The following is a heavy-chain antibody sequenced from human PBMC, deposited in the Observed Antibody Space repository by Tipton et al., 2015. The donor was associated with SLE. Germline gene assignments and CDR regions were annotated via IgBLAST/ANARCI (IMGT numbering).Heavy chain of an antibody. V-gene: IGHV4-59*01. CDR3: ARSADYGVFDY. Sequence: PGLVKPSETLSLTCTVSGGSISSYYWSWIRQPPGKGLEWIGYIYYSGSTNYNPSLKSRVTISVDTSKNQFSLKLSSVTAADTAVYYCARSADYGVFDYWGQGTLVTVSS. J-gene: IGHJ4*02. CDR2: IYYSGST. CDR1: GGSISSYY. D-gene: IGHD3-10*01.